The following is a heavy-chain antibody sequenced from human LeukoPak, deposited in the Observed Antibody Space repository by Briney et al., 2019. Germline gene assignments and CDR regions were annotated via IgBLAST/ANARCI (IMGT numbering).Heavy chain of an antibody. CDR1: GYTFSDFF. D-gene: IGHD2-2*01. J-gene: IGHJ5*02. CDR2: IKPDSGVT. V-gene: IGHV1-2*02. Sequence: ASVKVSFRASGYTFSDFFLHWVRRAPGQGLEWMGWIKPDSGVTDYAQKFQGRVTMSRDTSINTAYMELTRVTFDDTAVYYCARDAINKAFDPWGQGTLVTVSS. CDR3: ARDAINKAFDP.